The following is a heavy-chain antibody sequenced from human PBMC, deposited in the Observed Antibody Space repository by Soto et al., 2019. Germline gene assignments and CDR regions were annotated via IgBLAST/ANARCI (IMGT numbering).Heavy chain of an antibody. Sequence: SETLSLTCTVSGGSISSYYWSWIRQPPGKGLEWIGYIYYSGSTNYNPSLKSRVTISVDTSKNQFSLKLSSVTAADTAVYYCAREPGEYSSSPSAFDIWGQGTMVTVSS. CDR2: IYYSGST. CDR1: GGSISSYY. CDR3: AREPGEYSSSPSAFDI. J-gene: IGHJ3*02. V-gene: IGHV4-59*01. D-gene: IGHD6-6*01.